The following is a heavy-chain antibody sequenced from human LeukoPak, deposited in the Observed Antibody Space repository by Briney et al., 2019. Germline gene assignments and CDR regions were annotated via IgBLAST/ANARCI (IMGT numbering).Heavy chain of an antibody. D-gene: IGHD5-18*01. Sequence: GGSLRLSCAASGLTFSSYWMSWVRQAPGKGLEWVGNINQDGSEKYYVDSVKGRFTISRDNAKKSLYLQMNSLRDEDTALYYCASCGYRYGQYYYYMDVWGKGTTVTVSS. CDR2: INQDGSEK. CDR3: ASCGYRYGQYYYYMDV. V-gene: IGHV3-7*01. CDR1: GLTFSSYW. J-gene: IGHJ6*03.